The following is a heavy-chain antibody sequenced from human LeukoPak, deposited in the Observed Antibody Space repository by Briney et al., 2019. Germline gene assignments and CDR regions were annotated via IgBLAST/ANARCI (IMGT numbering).Heavy chain of an antibody. Sequence: ASVKVSCKASGGTFSSYGISWVRQAPGQGLEWMGWISAYNGNTNYAQKLQGRVTMTTDTSTSTAYMELRSLRSDDTAVYYCATNLESYCSGGSCYNDYWGQGTLVTVSS. CDR3: ATNLESYCSGGSCYNDY. J-gene: IGHJ4*02. V-gene: IGHV1-18*01. CDR2: ISAYNGNT. CDR1: GGTFSSYG. D-gene: IGHD2-15*01.